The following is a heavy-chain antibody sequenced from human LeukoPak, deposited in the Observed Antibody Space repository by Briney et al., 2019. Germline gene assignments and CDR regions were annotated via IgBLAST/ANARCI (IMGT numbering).Heavy chain of an antibody. Sequence: GGSLRLSCAASGFTFSSYEMNWVRQAPGKGLEWVSYISSRASTLYYADSVKGRFTISRDNAKNSLHLQMNSLRAEDTAAYYCAKGYSGYDGSDLGAFDIWGQGTMVTVSS. J-gene: IGHJ3*02. CDR1: GFTFSSYE. CDR3: AKGYSGYDGSDLGAFDI. V-gene: IGHV3-48*03. D-gene: IGHD5-12*01. CDR2: ISSRASTL.